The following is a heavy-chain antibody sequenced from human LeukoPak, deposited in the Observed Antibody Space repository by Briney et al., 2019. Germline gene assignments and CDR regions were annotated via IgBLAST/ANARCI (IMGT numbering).Heavy chain of an antibody. CDR1: GGSFSGYY. CDR2: INHSGST. CDR3: ARGPRNTYYYGSGSYLYYFDY. V-gene: IGHV4-34*01. Sequence: SETLSLTCAVYGGSFSGYYWSWIRQPPGKGLEWIGEINHSGSTNYNPSLKSRVTISVDTSKNQFSLKLSSVTAADTAVYYCARGPRNTYYYGSGSYLYYFDYWGQGNLVTVSS. D-gene: IGHD3-10*01. J-gene: IGHJ4*02.